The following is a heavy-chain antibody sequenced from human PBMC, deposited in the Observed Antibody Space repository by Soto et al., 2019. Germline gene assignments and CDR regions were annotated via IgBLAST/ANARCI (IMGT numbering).Heavy chain of an antibody. D-gene: IGHD6-19*01. CDR1: GFTFSDYA. CDR3: ATGRRQWLVTSDFNY. J-gene: IGHJ4*02. CDR2: VSHDGRNT. V-gene: IGHV3-30*03. Sequence: VQLAESGGGVVQPGRSLRLSCAASGFTFSDYAMQWVRQAPGKGLEWVAVVSHDGRNTHYADSLKGRFTISRDSSKNTVSLEMTSLRAEDTAVYYCATGRRQWLVTSDFNYWGQGALVTVSS.